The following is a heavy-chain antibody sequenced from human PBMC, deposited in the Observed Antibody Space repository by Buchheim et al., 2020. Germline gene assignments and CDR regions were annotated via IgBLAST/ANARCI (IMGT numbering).Heavy chain of an antibody. J-gene: IGHJ3*02. CDR3: ARAVGIAAAGKYGDAFDI. D-gene: IGHD6-13*01. Sequence: QLQLQESGPGLVKPSETLSLTCTVSGGSISSSSYYWGWIRQPPGKGLEWIGSIYYSGSTYYNPSLKSRVTISVDTSKNQFSLKLSSVTAADTAVYYCARAVGIAAAGKYGDAFDIWGQGT. CDR2: IYYSGST. CDR1: GGSISSSSYY. V-gene: IGHV4-39*07.